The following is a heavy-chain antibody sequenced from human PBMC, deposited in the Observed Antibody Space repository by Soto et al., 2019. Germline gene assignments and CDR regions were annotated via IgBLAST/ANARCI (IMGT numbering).Heavy chain of an antibody. CDR3: ARHLSDSSGYYYYYYGMDV. CDR1: GYSFTSYC. V-gene: IGHV5-51*01. D-gene: IGHD3-22*01. Sequence: GESLKISCKGSGYSFTSYCIGWVRQMPWKGLEWMGIIYPGDSDTRYSPSFQGQVTISADKSISTAYLQWSSLKASDTAMYYCARHLSDSSGYYYYYYGMDVWGQGNKVTVS. J-gene: IGHJ6*02. CDR2: IYPGDSDT.